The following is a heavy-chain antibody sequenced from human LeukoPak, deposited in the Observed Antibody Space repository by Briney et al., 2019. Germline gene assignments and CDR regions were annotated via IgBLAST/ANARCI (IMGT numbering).Heavy chain of an antibody. V-gene: IGHV3-15*01. CDR2: IKSKTDGGTT. CDR1: GFTFSNAW. J-gene: IGHJ4*02. Sequence: GGSLRLSCAASGFTFSNAWMSWVRQAPGKGLEWVGRIKSKTDGGTTDYAAPVKGRFTISRDDSKNTLYLQMNSLKTEDTAVYYCTTYVWGGYRYHYWGQGTLVTVSS. D-gene: IGHD3-16*02. CDR3: TTYVWGGYRYHY.